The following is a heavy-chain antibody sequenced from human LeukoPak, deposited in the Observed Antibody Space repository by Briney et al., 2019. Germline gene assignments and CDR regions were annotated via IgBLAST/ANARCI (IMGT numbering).Heavy chain of an antibody. V-gene: IGHV3-23*01. Sequence: GGSLRLSCAASGFTFSSYAMSWVRQAPGKGLDWVSAVSSGGNSNYADSVTGRFTISRDNSKNTLYLQMDSLRAEDTAVYYCAKDRYSDNTGHHYENEYWGQGTLVTVSS. J-gene: IGHJ4*02. CDR1: GFTFSSYA. CDR3: AKDRYSDNTGHHYENEY. D-gene: IGHD3-22*01. CDR2: VSSGGNS.